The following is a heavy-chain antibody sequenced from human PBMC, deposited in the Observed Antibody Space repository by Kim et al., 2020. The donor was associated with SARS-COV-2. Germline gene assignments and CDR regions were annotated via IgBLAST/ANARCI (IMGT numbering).Heavy chain of an antibody. Sequence: GGSLRLSRAASGFTFSSYWMHWVRQAPGKGLVWVSRINSDGSSTSYADSVKGRFTISRDNAKNTLYLQMNSLRAEDTAVYYCALIVATLGMDVWGQGTTVTVSS. CDR3: ALIVATLGMDV. D-gene: IGHD5-12*01. V-gene: IGHV3-74*01. J-gene: IGHJ6*02. CDR1: GFTFSSYW. CDR2: INSDGSST.